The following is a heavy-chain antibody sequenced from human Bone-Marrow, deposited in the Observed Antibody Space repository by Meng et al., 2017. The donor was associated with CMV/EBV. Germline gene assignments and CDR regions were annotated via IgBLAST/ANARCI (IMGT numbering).Heavy chain of an antibody. D-gene: IGHD6-6*01. Sequence: GESLKISCVTSGFTFSSYSMNWVRQAPGKGLEWVSSISSSSSYIYYADSVKGRFTISRDNAKNSLYLQMNSLRAEDTAVYYCARDLFHSSALAGYYYYYYGMDVWGQGTTVTVSS. J-gene: IGHJ6*02. V-gene: IGHV3-21*01. CDR2: ISSSSSYI. CDR3: ARDLFHSSALAGYYYYYYGMDV. CDR1: GFTFSSYS.